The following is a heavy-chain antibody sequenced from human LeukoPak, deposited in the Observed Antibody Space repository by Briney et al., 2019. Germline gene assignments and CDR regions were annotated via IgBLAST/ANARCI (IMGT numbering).Heavy chain of an antibody. CDR3: ARGAAAGITTYFDY. CDR1: RFTFSSYW. J-gene: IGHJ4*02. CDR2: IKQDGSEK. V-gene: IGHV3-7*05. D-gene: IGHD6-13*01. Sequence: GGSLRLSCAASRFTFSSYWMSWVRQAPGKGLEWVANIKQDGSEKYYVDSVKGRFTISRDNAKNSLYLQMNSLRAEDTAVYYCARGAAAGITTYFDYWGQGTLVTVSS.